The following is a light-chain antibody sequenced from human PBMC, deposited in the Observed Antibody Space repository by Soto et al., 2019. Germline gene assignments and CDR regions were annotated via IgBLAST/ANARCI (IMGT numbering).Light chain of an antibody. Sequence: VVLTNSPGTLSLSPGERATLSCRVSQSVSSSYLAWYQQKPGQAPRLLIYGASSRATGISDRFSGSGSGTDFTLTISRLEPEDFAVYYCHQYGSSSWTFGQGTKV. V-gene: IGKV3-20*01. J-gene: IGKJ1*01. CDR1: QSVSSSY. CDR2: GAS. CDR3: HQYGSSSWT.